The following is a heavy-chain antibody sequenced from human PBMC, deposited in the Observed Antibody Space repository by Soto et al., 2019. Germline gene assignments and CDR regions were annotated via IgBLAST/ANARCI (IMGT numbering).Heavy chain of an antibody. CDR2: ISPSGSFL. D-gene: IGHD3-10*01. CDR1: GFSFRSYY. CDR3: ARVGTDYGSGSPYYSDY. Sequence: GGSLRLSCAASGFSFRSYYMNWIRQAPGRGLEWVSSISPSGSFLSYADSLKGRFTISRDNAKSSVNLQMNSLRAEDTAVYYCARVGTDYGSGSPYYSDYWGQGXLVTVYS. J-gene: IGHJ4*02. V-gene: IGHV3-21*06.